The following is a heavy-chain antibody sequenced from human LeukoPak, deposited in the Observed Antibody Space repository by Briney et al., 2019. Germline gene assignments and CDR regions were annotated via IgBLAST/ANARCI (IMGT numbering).Heavy chain of an antibody. CDR3: ARAGVAASYYYYYMDV. Sequence: GGSLRLSCAASRFTFSSYSMNWVRQAPGKGLEWVSSISSSSSYIYYADSVKGRFTISRDNAKNSLYLQMNSLRAEDTAVYYCARAGVAASYYYYYMDVWGKGTTVTISS. J-gene: IGHJ6*03. CDR1: RFTFSSYS. CDR2: ISSSSSYI. D-gene: IGHD2-8*01. V-gene: IGHV3-21*01.